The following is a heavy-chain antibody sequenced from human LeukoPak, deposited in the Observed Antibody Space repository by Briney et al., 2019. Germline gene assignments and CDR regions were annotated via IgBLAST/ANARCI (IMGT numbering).Heavy chain of an antibody. V-gene: IGHV4-4*02. J-gene: IGHJ4*02. Sequence: SETLSLTCAVSGDSISSDIWWNWVRQPPGRGLEWIGEIHHSGGINYNPSLKSRVTISVDTSKNQFSLKLSSVTAADTAVYYCARGLRDGFSLSFDYWGQGTLVTVSS. CDR3: ARGLRDGFSLSFDY. D-gene: IGHD5-24*01. CDR1: GDSISSDIW. CDR2: IHHSGGI.